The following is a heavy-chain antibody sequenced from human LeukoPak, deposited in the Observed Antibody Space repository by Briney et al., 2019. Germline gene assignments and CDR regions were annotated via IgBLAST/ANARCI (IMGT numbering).Heavy chain of an antibody. CDR2: MNPHSGNT. D-gene: IGHD3-22*01. CDR1: GYTFTSYD. Sequence: ASVKVSCKTSGYTFTSYDVNWVRQATGQGLEWMGWMNPHSGNTGYAQKFQGRVTMTRDTSISTAYMELSSLRSEDTAVYYCVRGGYYYDTWGQGTLVTVSP. CDR3: VRGGYYYDT. J-gene: IGHJ4*02. V-gene: IGHV1-8*01.